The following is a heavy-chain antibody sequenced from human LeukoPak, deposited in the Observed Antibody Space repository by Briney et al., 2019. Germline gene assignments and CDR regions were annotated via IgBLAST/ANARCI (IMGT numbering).Heavy chain of an antibody. CDR1: GDSVSSNSAA. CDR3: ARTTLVRGVIKGSYYYATDV. J-gene: IGHJ6*02. CDR2: TYYKSKWYN. V-gene: IGHV6-1*01. Sequence: SQTLSLTCAISGDSVSSNSAAWNWIRQSPSKGLEWLGRTYYKSKWYNDYAVSVKSRIIINPDTSKNQFSLQLNSVTPEDTAVYFCARTTLVRGVIKGSYYYATDVWGQGTTVTVSS. D-gene: IGHD3-10*01.